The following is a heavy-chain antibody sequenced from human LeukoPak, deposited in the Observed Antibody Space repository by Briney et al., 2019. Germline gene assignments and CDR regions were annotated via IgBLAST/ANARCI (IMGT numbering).Heavy chain of an antibody. CDR3: GRDPGHPNGVGV. V-gene: IGHV3-66*02. J-gene: IGHJ6*02. CDR1: GFTVSRDY. D-gene: IGHD3-10*01. CDR2: IYRDVGT. Sequence: PGGSLRLSCAASGFTVSRDYMSWVRQAPGRGLEWVSTIYRDVGTYYADFVKGRFTISRDDSKNTVYLQLNSVTPEDTAVYYCGRDPGHPNGVGVWGHGTTVTISS.